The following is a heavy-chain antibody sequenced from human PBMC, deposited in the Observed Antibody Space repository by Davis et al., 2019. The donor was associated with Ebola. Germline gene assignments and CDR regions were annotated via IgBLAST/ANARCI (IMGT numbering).Heavy chain of an antibody. D-gene: IGHD3-3*01. CDR3: ARDSYDFWSGYYTGIWFDP. V-gene: IGHV4-59*01. J-gene: IGHJ5*02. CDR1: GGSISSYY. Sequence: MPGGSLRLSCTVSGGSISSYYWSWIRQPPGKGLEWIGYIYYSGSTNYNPSLKSRVTISVDTSKNQFSLKLSSVTAADTAVYYCARDSYDFWSGYYTGIWFDPWGQGTLVTVSS. CDR2: IYYSGST.